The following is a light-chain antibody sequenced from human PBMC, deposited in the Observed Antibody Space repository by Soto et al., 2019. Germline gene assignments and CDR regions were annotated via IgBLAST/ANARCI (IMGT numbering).Light chain of an antibody. J-gene: IGLJ3*02. Sequence: QSVLTQSPSVSGAPGQRVTISCTGTNSNIGAGYDVHWYQQLPGAAPKLLIYGNINRPSGVPDRLSGSKSGTSASLAITGLQAEDEADYYCQSYDATLSGGVFGGGTKLTVL. CDR1: NSNIGAGYD. CDR2: GNI. V-gene: IGLV1-40*01. CDR3: QSYDATLSGGV.